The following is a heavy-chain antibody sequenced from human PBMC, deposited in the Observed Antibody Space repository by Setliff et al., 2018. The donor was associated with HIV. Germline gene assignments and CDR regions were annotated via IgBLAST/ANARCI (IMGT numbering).Heavy chain of an antibody. V-gene: IGHV1-18*01. D-gene: IGHD6-19*01. CDR3: ARGSAPNIVVAASLDI. Sequence: ASVKVSCKASGYNFITFGINWVRQAPGQGLEWMGRISTYSGKTDYAEKFQGRLTMTMDTSTRTVFMELRSLTLDDTSVYSCARGSAPNIVVAASLDIWGQGTLVTVSS. CDR1: GYNFITFG. J-gene: IGHJ4*01. CDR2: ISTYSGKT.